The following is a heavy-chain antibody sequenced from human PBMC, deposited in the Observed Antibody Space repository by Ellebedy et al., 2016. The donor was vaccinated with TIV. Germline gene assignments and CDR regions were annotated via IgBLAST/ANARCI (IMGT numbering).Heavy chain of an antibody. J-gene: IGHJ4*02. V-gene: IGHV1-46*01. CDR2: IVPSGGST. CDR1: GYSFISYY. Sequence: ASVKVSXXASGYSFISYYIHWLRQAPGQGLEWMGIIVPSGGSTNFAPKFQDRVTMTRDTSTSTVYMELSSLRSEDTAVFYCARELPSSYYFDYWGQGTLVTVSS. CDR3: ARELPSSYYFDY.